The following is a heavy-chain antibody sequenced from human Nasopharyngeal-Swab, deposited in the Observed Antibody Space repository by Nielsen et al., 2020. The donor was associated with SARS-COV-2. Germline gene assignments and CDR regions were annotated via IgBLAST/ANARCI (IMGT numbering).Heavy chain of an antibody. D-gene: IGHD5-12*01. CDR2: ISDSGGTT. Sequence: GGSLRLSCAASGFTFSSYGMHWVRQAPGKGLEWVSDISDSGGTTYYADSVKGRFTISRDNSKNTLYLQMNSLRAEDTAIYYCATMVDMAASISSWGQGTLVTVSS. CDR3: ATMVDMAASISS. V-gene: IGHV3-23*01. J-gene: IGHJ5*02. CDR1: GFTFSSYG.